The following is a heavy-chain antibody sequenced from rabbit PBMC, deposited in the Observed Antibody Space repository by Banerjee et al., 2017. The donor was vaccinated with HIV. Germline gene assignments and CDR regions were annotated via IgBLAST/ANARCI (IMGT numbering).Heavy chain of an antibody. J-gene: IGHJ3*01. CDR1: GFSFSNGYV. CDR2: IYNSDGST. D-gene: IGHD4-1*01. V-gene: IGHV1S47*01. CDR3: GRHASSSGWGGDL. Sequence: QEQLEESGGDLVKPEGSLTLTCTASGFSFSNGYVMCWVRQAPGKGPEWIACIYNSDGSTYYASWVNGRFTISRSTSLNTVTLQMTSLTAADTATYFCGRHASSSGWGGDLWGQGTLVTVS.